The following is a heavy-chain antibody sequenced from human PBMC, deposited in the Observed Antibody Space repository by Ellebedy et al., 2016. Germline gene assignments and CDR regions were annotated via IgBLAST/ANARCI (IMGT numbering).Heavy chain of an antibody. J-gene: IGHJ2*01. Sequence: SETLSLTXTVSGYSISSGYLWGWIRQPPGKGLEWIGSIFHNGITYYNPSLKSRVTISVDRSKNQFSLKLTSVTAADTAVYYCAREGPPGNCSGGSCYWYFDLWGRGTLVTVSS. D-gene: IGHD2-15*01. CDR2: IFHNGIT. CDR3: AREGPPGNCSGGSCYWYFDL. V-gene: IGHV4-38-2*02. CDR1: GYSISSGYL.